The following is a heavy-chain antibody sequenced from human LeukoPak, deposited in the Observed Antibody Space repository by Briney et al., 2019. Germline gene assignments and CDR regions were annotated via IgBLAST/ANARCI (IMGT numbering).Heavy chain of an antibody. CDR1: GGSVNSYY. Sequence: SETLSLTCSVSGGSVNSYYWSWIRQSAGKGLEWIGRIYVTGTTNYNSSLKSRVTMSVDTSKNQFSLKLSSVTAADTAVYHCARGTNILAGFDLWGQGTLVTVSS. V-gene: IGHV4-4*07. D-gene: IGHD1-1*01. J-gene: IGHJ5*02. CDR3: ARGTNILAGFDL. CDR2: IYVTGTT.